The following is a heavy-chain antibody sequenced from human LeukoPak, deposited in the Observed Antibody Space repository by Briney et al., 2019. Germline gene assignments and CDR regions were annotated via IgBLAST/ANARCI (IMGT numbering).Heavy chain of an antibody. D-gene: IGHD3-3*01. Sequence: GGSLRLSCAASGFTFSSYGMHWVRQAPGKGLEWVAVISYDGSNKYYADSVKGRFTISRDNSKNTLYLQMNSLRAEDTAVYYCAKDVNDFWSGNYYGMDVWGQGTTVTVSS. CDR2: ISYDGSNK. V-gene: IGHV3-30*18. CDR1: GFTFSSYG. J-gene: IGHJ6*02. CDR3: AKDVNDFWSGNYYGMDV.